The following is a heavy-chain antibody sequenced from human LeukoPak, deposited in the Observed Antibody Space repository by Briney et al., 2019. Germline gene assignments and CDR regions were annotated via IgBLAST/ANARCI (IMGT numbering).Heavy chain of an antibody. CDR3: TTVSFSAGSGSYYNPNWFDP. D-gene: IGHD3-10*01. CDR2: IKSKTDGGTT. CDR1: GFTFSNAW. V-gene: IGHV3-15*01. Sequence: GGSLRLSCAASGFTFSNAWMSWVRQAPGKGLEWVGRIKSKTDGGTTDYAAPVKGRFTISRDDSKNTLYLQMNSLKTEDTAVYYCTTVSFSAGSGSYYNPNWFDPWGQGTLVTVSS. J-gene: IGHJ5*02.